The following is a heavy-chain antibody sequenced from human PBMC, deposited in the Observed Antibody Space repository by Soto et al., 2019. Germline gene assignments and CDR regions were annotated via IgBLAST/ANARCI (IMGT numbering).Heavy chain of an antibody. J-gene: IGHJ4*02. CDR1: GFTFSSYA. CDR2: ISDNGGST. V-gene: IGHV3-23*01. CDR3: AKDCYCCNSGCSDY. D-gene: IGHD2-15*01. Sequence: EVQLLESGGGLVQPGGSLRLSCAASGFTFSSYAMSWVRQAPGKGLEWVLAISDNGGSTHYADPMKGRFTIARDNSKNTLYLQMNSLRAEDTAVYYCAKDCYCCNSGCSDYWGQRDPVTVSS.